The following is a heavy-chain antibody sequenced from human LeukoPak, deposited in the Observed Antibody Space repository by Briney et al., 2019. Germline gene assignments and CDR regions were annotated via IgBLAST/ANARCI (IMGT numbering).Heavy chain of an antibody. J-gene: IGHJ4*02. CDR2: INPNSGGT. CDR1: GYTFTGYY. CDR3: ARSGSGYFTTCDY. V-gene: IGHV1-2*02. D-gene: IGHD3-3*01. Sequence: ASVKVSCKASGYTFTGYYMHWVRQAPGQGLEWMGWINPNSGGTNYAQKFQGRVTMTRDTSISTAYMELSRLRSDDTAVYYCARSGSGYFTTCDYWGQGTLVTVSS.